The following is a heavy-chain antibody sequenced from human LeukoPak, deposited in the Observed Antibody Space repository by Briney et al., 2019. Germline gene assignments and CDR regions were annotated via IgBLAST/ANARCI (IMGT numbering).Heavy chain of an antibody. CDR3: ARLIYVYDFWSGYLGMGTRPSGNWFDP. J-gene: IGHJ5*02. V-gene: IGHV4-39*01. Sequence: PSETLSLTCTVSGGSISSSSYYWGWIRQPPGKGLEWIGSIYYSGSTYYNPSLKSRVTISVDTSKNQFSLKLSSVTAADTAVYYCARLIYVYDFWSGYLGMGTRPSGNWFDPWGQGTLVTVSS. D-gene: IGHD3-3*01. CDR1: GGSISSSSYY. CDR2: IYYSGST.